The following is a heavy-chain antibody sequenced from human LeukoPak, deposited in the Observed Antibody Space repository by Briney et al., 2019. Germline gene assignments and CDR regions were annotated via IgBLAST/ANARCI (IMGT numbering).Heavy chain of an antibody. V-gene: IGHV3-11*06. CDR3: ARVTWIQLWPDAFDI. J-gene: IGHJ3*02. CDR2: VGSSNTYT. Sequence: KPGGSLRLSCAASRFTFSDYYMSWIRQAPGKGLEWVSYVGSSNTYTNYADSVKGRFTISRDNAKNSLYLQMNSLRAEDTAVYYCARVTWIQLWPDAFDIWGQGTMVTVSS. D-gene: IGHD5-18*01. CDR1: RFTFSDYY.